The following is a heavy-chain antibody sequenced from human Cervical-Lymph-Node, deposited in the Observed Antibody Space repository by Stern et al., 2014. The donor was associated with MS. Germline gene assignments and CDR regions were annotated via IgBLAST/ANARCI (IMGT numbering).Heavy chain of an antibody. CDR3: AKDVDYDFWSGYPDY. Sequence: VQLEESGGGVVQPGRSLRLSCAASGFTFSSYGMHWVRQAPGKGLEWVALISHDGNKKNYADSLKGRFTISRDNSKNTLYLQLNSLRPEDTGIYYCAKDVDYDFWSGYPDYWGQGALVTVSS. D-gene: IGHD3-3*01. CDR2: ISHDGNKK. V-gene: IGHV3-30*18. CDR1: GFTFSSYG. J-gene: IGHJ4*02.